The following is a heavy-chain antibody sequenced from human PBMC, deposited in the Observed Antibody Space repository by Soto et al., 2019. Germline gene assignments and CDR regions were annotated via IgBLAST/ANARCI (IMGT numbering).Heavy chain of an antibody. V-gene: IGHV3-74*01. CDR3: ARGSVVPAAISYYYYYYMDV. CDR1: GFTFSSYW. J-gene: IGHJ6*03. Sequence: EVQLVESGGGLVQPGGSLRLSCAASGFTFSSYWMHWVRQAPGKGLVWVSRINSDGSSTSYADSVKGRFTISRDNAKNTLYLQMNSRRAEDTAVYYCARGSVVPAAISYYYYYYMDVWGKGTTVTVSS. D-gene: IGHD2-2*01. CDR2: INSDGSST.